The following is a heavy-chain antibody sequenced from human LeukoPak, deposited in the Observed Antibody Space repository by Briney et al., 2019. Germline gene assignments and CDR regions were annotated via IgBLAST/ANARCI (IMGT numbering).Heavy chain of an antibody. Sequence: PSETLSLTCTVSGGSISSYYWSWIRQPSGKGLEWIGYIYYSGSTNYNPSLKSRVTISVDTSKNQFSLKLNSVTAADTAVYYCASVGYCSGGSCPYGMDVWGQGTTVTVSS. V-gene: IGHV4-59*08. D-gene: IGHD2-15*01. J-gene: IGHJ6*02. CDR1: GGSISSYY. CDR2: IYYSGST. CDR3: ASVGYCSGGSCPYGMDV.